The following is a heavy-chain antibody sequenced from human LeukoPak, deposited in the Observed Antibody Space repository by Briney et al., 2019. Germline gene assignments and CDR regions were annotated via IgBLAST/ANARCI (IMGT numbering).Heavy chain of an antibody. CDR3: ARDLGRRCSGGRCYYYYNYMDV. CDR2: ISGYNGNT. J-gene: IGHJ6*03. V-gene: IGHV1-18*01. D-gene: IGHD2-15*01. Sequence: ASAKVSCKASGYTFTSYGISWVRQAPGQGLEWMGWISGYNGNTNYAQKLQGRVTMTTDTSTSTAYMELRSLRSDDTAVYYCARDLGRRCSGGRCYYYYNYMDVWGKGTTVTISS. CDR1: GYTFTSYG.